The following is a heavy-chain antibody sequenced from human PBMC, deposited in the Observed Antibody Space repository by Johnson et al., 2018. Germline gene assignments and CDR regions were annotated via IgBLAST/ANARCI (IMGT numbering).Heavy chain of an antibody. CDR2: ISYDGSHK. CDR1: GFTFSSYA. V-gene: IGHV3-30*18. J-gene: IGHJ6*02. Sequence: QVQLVQSGGGVVQPGRSLRLSCAASGFTFSSYAMHWVRQAPGKGLEWVALISYDGSHKYYADSVKGRFTISRDNSKNTLYLQMDSLRAEDTAVSYCAKARVVAATHYYYYYGMDVWGLGTTVTVSS. D-gene: IGHD2-15*01. CDR3: AKARVVAATHYYYYYGMDV.